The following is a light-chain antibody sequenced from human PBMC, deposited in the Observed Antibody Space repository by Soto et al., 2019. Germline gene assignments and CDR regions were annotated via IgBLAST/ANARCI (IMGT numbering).Light chain of an antibody. J-gene: IGLJ1*01. Sequence: QSALTQPASVSGSPGQSITISCTGARSDVGNHDYVSWYQQHPGKAPKLIMYAVSHRPSGVSSRFSGSKSGNTASLTISGLQAEDEAAYYCSSYTATNTLVVFGTGTKLTVL. CDR2: AVS. CDR3: SSYTATNTLVV. V-gene: IGLV2-14*01. CDR1: RSDVGNHDY.